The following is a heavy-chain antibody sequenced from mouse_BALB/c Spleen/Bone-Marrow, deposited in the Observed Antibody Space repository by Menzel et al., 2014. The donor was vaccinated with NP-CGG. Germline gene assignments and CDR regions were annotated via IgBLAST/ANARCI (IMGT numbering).Heavy chain of an antibody. V-gene: IGHV1-87*01. CDR3: ASYYDYDGRGY. D-gene: IGHD2-4*01. CDR2: IYPGDGDT. Sequence: QVQLKQSGAELARPGASVKLSCKASGYTFTSYWMQWVEQRPGQGLEWIGAIYPGDGDTRYTQKFKGKATLTADKSSSTAYMQLSSLASEDSAVYYCASYYDYDGRGYWGQGTTLTVSP. CDR1: GYTFTSYW. J-gene: IGHJ2*01.